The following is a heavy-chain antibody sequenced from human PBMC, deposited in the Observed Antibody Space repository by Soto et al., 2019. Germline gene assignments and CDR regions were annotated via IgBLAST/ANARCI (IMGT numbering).Heavy chain of an antibody. CDR1: GSSLSGRRYY. CDR3: ARRPTTVTTSNWFDP. J-gene: IGHJ5*02. Sequence: SETLSLTCTVSGSSLSGRRYYWDWIRQPPGKGLEWIGSVYFTGTTYTYYNPSLNSRLTMSVDTSKNQFSLRLSSVTAADTALYYCARRPTTVTTSNWFDPWGQGTLVTVSS. CDR2: VYFTGTTYT. D-gene: IGHD4-17*01. V-gene: IGHV4-39*01.